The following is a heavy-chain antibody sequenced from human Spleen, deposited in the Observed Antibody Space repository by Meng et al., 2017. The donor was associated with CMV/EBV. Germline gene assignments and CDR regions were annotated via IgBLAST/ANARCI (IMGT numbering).Heavy chain of an antibody. Sequence: YIFTDSYIHWVRQAPGQGLEWLGWVNPHTGGTNYAQKFQGRVTVTTDTSISTTYMELSRLTSDDTAFYHCAKSCSSITCFRGRGWFDPWGQGTLVTVSS. CDR1: YIFTDSY. D-gene: IGHD2-2*01. V-gene: IGHV1-2*02. CDR3: AKSCSSITCFRGRGWFDP. CDR2: VNPHTGGT. J-gene: IGHJ5*02.